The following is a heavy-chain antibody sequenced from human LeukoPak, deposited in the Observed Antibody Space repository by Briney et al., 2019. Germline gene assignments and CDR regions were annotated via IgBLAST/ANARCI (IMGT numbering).Heavy chain of an antibody. CDR1: GGSISSSSYY. D-gene: IGHD3-22*01. J-gene: IGHJ5*02. CDR2: IYTSGST. V-gene: IGHV4-61*02. Sequence: PSETLSLTCTVSGGSISSSSYYWGWIRQPAGKGLEWIGRIYTSGSTNYNPSLKSRVTMSVDTSKNQFSLKLSSVTAADTAVYYCARGSIGWFDPWGQGTLVTVSS. CDR3: ARGSIGWFDP.